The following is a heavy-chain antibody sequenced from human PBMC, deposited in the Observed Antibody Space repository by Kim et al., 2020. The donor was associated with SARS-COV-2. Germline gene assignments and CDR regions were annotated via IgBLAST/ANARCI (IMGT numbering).Heavy chain of an antibody. J-gene: IGHJ4*02. CDR1: GPSFSSHG. Sequence: SVKVSCKASGPSFSSHGVSWVRQAPGQGVEWMGGVIPIFSASHYAQKFQGRLTITADESTSTVYMELNSLTSEDTATYYCARAQGSTWGFDFWGEGTLVTVSS. CDR2: VIPIFSAS. V-gene: IGHV1-69*13. D-gene: IGHD2-2*01. CDR3: ARAQGSTWGFDF.